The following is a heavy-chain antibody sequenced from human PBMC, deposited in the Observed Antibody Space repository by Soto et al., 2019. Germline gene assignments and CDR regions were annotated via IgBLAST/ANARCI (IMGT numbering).Heavy chain of an antibody. J-gene: IGHJ6*02. CDR1: GGTFSSYA. D-gene: IGHD2-2*01. V-gene: IGHV1-69*01. CDR2: IIPIFGTA. Sequence: QVQLVQSGAEVKKPGSSVKVSCKASGGTFSSYAISWVRQAPGQGLEWMGGIIPIFGTANYAQKFQGRVTITADESTSTAYMELSSLRSEDTAVYYCARDEDIVVVPAAHRGYYYYGMDVWGQGTTVTVSS. CDR3: ARDEDIVVVPAAHRGYYYYGMDV.